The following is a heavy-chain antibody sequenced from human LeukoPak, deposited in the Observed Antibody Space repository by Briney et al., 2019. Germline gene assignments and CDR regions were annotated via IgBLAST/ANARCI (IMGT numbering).Heavy chain of an antibody. D-gene: IGHD6-6*01. Sequence: PSETLSLTCTVSGGSISSGGYSWSWIRQHPGKGLEWIGYIYYSGSTYYNPSLKSRVTISVDTSKNQFSLKLSSVTAADTAVYYCARGIAARIFDYWGQGTLVTVSS. CDR3: ARGIAARIFDY. J-gene: IGHJ4*02. V-gene: IGHV4-31*03. CDR1: GGSISSGGYS. CDR2: IYYSGST.